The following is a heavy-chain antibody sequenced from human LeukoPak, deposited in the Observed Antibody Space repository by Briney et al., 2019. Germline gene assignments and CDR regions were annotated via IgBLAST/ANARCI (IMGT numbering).Heavy chain of an antibody. CDR3: AKPLFTVTTSSFDY. D-gene: IGHD4-17*01. CDR1: GFTFNSYW. CDR2: IKQDGSEK. V-gene: IGHV3-7*03. J-gene: IGHJ4*02. Sequence: LGGSLRLSCAASGFTFNSYWMSWVRQAPGKGLEWVANIKQDGSEKYYVDSVKGRFTISRDNAKNSLYLQMNSLRAEDTAVYYCAKPLFTVTTSSFDYWGQGTLVTVSS.